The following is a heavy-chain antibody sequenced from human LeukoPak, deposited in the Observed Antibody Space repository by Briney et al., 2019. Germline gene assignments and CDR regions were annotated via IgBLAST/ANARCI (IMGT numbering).Heavy chain of an antibody. J-gene: IGHJ4*02. Sequence: PSETLSLTCTVSGGSISSYYWSWIRQPPGKGLEWIGYIYYSGSTNYNPSLKSRVTISVDTSKNQFSLKLSSVTAADTAVYYCVRARPIQLWLPVIDYWGQGTLVTVSS. CDR3: VRARPIQLWLPVIDY. D-gene: IGHD5-18*01. CDR1: GGSISSYY. V-gene: IGHV4-59*01. CDR2: IYYSGST.